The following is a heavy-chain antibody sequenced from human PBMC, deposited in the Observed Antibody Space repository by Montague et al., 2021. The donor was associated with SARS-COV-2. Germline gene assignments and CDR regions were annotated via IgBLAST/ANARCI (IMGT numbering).Heavy chain of an antibody. CDR2: IYYSGST. CDR3: ARSQACSTTSGHFDY. CDR1: GGSISSSSYY. J-gene: IGHJ4*02. D-gene: IGHD2-2*01. V-gene: IGHV4-39*07. Sequence: SETLSLTCTVSGGSISSSSYYWGWIRQPPGKGLGWIGSIYYSGSTYYNPSLRSRVTISVDTSKNQFSLKLSSVTAADTAVYYCARSQACSTTSGHFDYWGQGTLVTVSS.